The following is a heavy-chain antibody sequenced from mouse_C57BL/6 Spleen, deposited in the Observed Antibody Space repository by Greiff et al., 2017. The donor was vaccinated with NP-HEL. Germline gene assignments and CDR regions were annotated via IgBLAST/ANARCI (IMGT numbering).Heavy chain of an antibody. CDR2: IDPSDSET. J-gene: IGHJ4*01. Sequence: QVQLQQSGAELVRPGSSVKLSCKASGYTFTSYWMHWVKQRPIQGLEWIGNIDPSDSETHYNQKFKDKATLTVDKSSSTAYMQLSSLTSEDSAVYYCARGTGTRAMDYWGQGTSVTVSS. D-gene: IGHD4-1*01. V-gene: IGHV1-52*01. CDR1: GYTFTSYW. CDR3: ARGTGTRAMDY.